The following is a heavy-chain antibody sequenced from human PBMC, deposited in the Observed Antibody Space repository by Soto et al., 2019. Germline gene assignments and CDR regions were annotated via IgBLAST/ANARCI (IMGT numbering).Heavy chain of an antibody. J-gene: IGHJ4*02. CDR3: ARHNMDFWSGYPIFY. D-gene: IGHD3-3*01. CDR1: GGSISSYY. CDR2: IYYSGTT. Sequence: PSETLSLTCTVSGGSISSYYWSWIRQPPGKGLEWIGYIYYSGTTNYNPSLKSRVTISVDTSKNQFSLKLSSVTAADTAVYYCARHNMDFWSGYPIFYWGRGTLVTVSS. V-gene: IGHV4-59*08.